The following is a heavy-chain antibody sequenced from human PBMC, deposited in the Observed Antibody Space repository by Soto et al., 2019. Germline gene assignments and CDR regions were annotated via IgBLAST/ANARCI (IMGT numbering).Heavy chain of an antibody. D-gene: IGHD2-8*01. Sequence: SETLSLTCNVSGASISDAYWWSWIRQSPGKGLEWIGEIFHSGATNYSPAPKSRITLSVDKSRNHFSLMVTSVTAADTAKYFCASLTNGRPGDSWGQGTLVTVSS. J-gene: IGHJ4*02. CDR3: ASLTNGRPGDS. V-gene: IGHV4-4*02. CDR1: GASISDAYW. CDR2: IFHSGAT.